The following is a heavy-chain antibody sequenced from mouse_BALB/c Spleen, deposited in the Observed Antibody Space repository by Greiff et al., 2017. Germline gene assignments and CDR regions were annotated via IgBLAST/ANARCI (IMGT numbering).Heavy chain of an antibody. V-gene: IGHV2-6-4*01. Sequence: VKLVESGPGLVAPSQSLSITCTVSGFSLSRYSVHWVRQPPGKGLEWLGMIWGGGSTDYNSALKSRLSISKDNSKSQVFLKMNSLQTDDTAMYYCARTFYYGSSLDYWGQGTTLTVSS. D-gene: IGHD1-1*01. CDR1: GFSLSRYS. CDR3: ARTFYYGSSLDY. J-gene: IGHJ2*01. CDR2: IWGGGST.